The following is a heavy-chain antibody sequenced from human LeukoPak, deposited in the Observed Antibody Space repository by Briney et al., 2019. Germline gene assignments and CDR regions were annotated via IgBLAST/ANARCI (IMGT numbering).Heavy chain of an antibody. D-gene: IGHD3-3*01. CDR2: IYYSGGT. CDR3: AREGRRAIFGVEDAFDI. CDR1: GGSISSYY. J-gene: IGHJ3*02. V-gene: IGHV4-59*01. Sequence: SETLSLTCTVSGGSISSYYWSWIRQPPGKGLEWIGYIYYSGGTNYNPSLKSRVTISVDTSKNQFSLKLSSVTAADTAVYYCAREGRRAIFGVEDAFDIWGQGTMVTVSS.